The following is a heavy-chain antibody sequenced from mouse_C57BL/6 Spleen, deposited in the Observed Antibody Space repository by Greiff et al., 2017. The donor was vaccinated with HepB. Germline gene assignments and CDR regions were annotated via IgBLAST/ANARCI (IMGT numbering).Heavy chain of an antibody. CDR3: TTSYYGPGDY. CDR1: GFNIKDAY. CDR2: IDPENGDT. Sequence: VQLKQSGAALVRPGASVQLSCTASGFNIKDAYMHWVKQRPEQGLEWIGWIDPENGDTEYASKFQGKATITADTSSNTAYLQLSSLTSEDTAVYYCTTSYYGPGDYWGQGTSVTVSS. J-gene: IGHJ4*01. V-gene: IGHV14-4*01. D-gene: IGHD2-10*01.